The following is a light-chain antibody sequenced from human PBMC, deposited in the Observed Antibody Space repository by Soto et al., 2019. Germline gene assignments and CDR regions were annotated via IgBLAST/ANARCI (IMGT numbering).Light chain of an antibody. CDR3: QQSYSTPYT. Sequence: DIXXTQSPSSLSASVGDRVTITCRASQSMSNYLNWYQHKPGKAPKVLIYAASTLQSGVPSRFSGRGSGTDFTLTISSLQPEDFATYHCQQSYSTPYTFGQGTKLEIK. CDR1: QSMSNY. CDR2: AAS. V-gene: IGKV1-39*01. J-gene: IGKJ2*01.